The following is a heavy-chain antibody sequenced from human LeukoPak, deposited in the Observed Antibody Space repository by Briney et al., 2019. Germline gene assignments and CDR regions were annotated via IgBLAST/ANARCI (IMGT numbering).Heavy chain of an antibody. D-gene: IGHD5-18*01. V-gene: IGHV4-34*01. CDR3: ARGLDTAMVIGY. CDR1: GGSFSGYY. J-gene: IGHJ4*02. Sequence: PSETLSLTCAVYGGSFSGYYWSWIRQPPGKGLEWIGEINHSGSTNYNPSLKSRVTISVDTSKNQFSLKLSSVTAADTAVYYCARGLDTAMVIGYWGQGTLVTVSS. CDR2: INHSGST.